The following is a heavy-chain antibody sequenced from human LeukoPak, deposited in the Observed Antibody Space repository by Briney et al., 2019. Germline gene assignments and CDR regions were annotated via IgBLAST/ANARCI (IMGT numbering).Heavy chain of an antibody. CDR2: IYTSEST. CDR1: GGSISSGSYY. CDR3: ARMYYDFWSGYRHYFDY. Sequence: PSQTLSLTCTVSGGSISSGSYYWSWIRQPAGKGLEWIGRIYTSESTNYNPSLKSRVTISVDTSKNQFSLKLSSVTAADTAVYYCARMYYDFWSGYRHYFDYWGQGTLVTVSS. V-gene: IGHV4-61*02. D-gene: IGHD3-3*01. J-gene: IGHJ4*02.